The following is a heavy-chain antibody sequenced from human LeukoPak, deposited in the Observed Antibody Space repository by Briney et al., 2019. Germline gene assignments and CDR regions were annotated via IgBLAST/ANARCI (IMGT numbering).Heavy chain of an antibody. Sequence: GGSLRLSCAASGFTFSDYNMNWVRQAPGKGLEWVASINHNGNVNYYVDSVKGRFTISRDNAKNSLYLQMSNLRAEDTAVYFCARGGGLDVWGQGATVTVSS. CDR3: ARGGGLDV. CDR2: INHNGNVN. D-gene: IGHD3-16*01. V-gene: IGHV3-7*03. CDR1: GFTFSDYN. J-gene: IGHJ6*02.